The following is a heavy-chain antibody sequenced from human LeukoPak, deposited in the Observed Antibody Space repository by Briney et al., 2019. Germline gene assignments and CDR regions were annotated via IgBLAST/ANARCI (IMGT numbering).Heavy chain of an antibody. CDR3: LMAYFDY. V-gene: IGHV3-30*03. J-gene: IGHJ4*02. CDR1: KFTFSNYG. Sequence: GRSLRLSCAASKFTFSNYGMHWVRQAPGKGLEWVAVISYDGSNKYYADSVKGRFTISRDNSKNTLYLQMNSLRAEDTAVYYCLMAYFDYWGQGTLVTVSS. CDR2: ISYDGSNK. D-gene: IGHD2-8*01.